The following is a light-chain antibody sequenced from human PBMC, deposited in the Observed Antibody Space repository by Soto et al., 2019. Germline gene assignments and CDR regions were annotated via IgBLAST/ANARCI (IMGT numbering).Light chain of an antibody. CDR3: QQYDSSPET. Sequence: EIVLTQSPGTLSLSPGERATLSCRASQSVSRSYLAWYQQKPGQAPRLLIYGASNRATSIPDRFSGSGSGTDFTLTISRLEPEDFAVYYCQQYDSSPETVGQGTKLEIK. V-gene: IGKV3-20*01. J-gene: IGKJ2*01. CDR1: QSVSRSY. CDR2: GAS.